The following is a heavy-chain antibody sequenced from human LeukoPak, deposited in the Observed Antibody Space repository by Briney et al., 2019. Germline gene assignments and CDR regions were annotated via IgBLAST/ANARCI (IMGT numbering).Heavy chain of an antibody. CDR3: AKDHVAQLYPHYSDY. V-gene: IGHV3-23*01. Sequence: GGSLRLSCAASGFTFRNYAMSWVRQAPGKGLDWVSSISDSGGITYYADSVKGRFTISRDNSRNTLYLQMNSLRAEDTAVYYCAKDHVAQLYPHYSDYWGQGTLATVSS. J-gene: IGHJ4*02. CDR1: GFTFRNYA. D-gene: IGHD6-6*01. CDR2: ISDSGGIT.